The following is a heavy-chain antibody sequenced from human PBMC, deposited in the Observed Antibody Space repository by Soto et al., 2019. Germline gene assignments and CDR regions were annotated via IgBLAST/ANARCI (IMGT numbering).Heavy chain of an antibody. J-gene: IGHJ5*02. CDR2: IYYSGST. CDR3: ARDQVNCFDP. Sequence: SETLSLTCTVSGGSISSGGYYWSWIRQHPGKGLEWIGYIYYSGSTYYNPSLKSRVTISVDTSKNQFSLKLSSVTAADTAVYYCARDQVNCFDPWGQGTLVTVSS. CDR1: GGSISSGGYY. V-gene: IGHV4-31*03.